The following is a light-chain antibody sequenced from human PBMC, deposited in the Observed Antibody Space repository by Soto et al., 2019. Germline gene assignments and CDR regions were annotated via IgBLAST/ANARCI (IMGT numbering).Light chain of an antibody. CDR2: EVN. CDR3: CSYARSSTLYV. V-gene: IGLV2-23*02. CDR1: SSDDGSYNL. J-gene: IGLJ1*01. Sequence: QSALTQPASVSGSPGQSITISCTGTSSDDGSYNLVSWYQQHPGKAPKLMIYEVNKRPSGVSNRFSGSKSGNTASLTISGLQAEDEADYYCCSYARSSTLYVFGSGTKLTVL.